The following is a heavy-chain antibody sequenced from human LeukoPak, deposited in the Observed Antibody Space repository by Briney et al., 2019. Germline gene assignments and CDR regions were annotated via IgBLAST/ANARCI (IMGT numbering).Heavy chain of an antibody. CDR3: ARFVYSSSFNWFDP. V-gene: IGHV1-2*02. Sequence: ASVKVSCKASGYTFTGYYMHWVRQAPGQGLEWMGWINPNSGGTNYAQKFQGRVTMTRDTSISTAYMELSRLRSDDTAVYYCARFVYSSSFNWFDPWRQGTLVTVSS. CDR1: GYTFTGYY. CDR2: INPNSGGT. J-gene: IGHJ5*02. D-gene: IGHD6-6*01.